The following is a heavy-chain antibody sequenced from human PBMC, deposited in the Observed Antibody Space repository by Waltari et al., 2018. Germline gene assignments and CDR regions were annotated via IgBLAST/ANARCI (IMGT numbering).Heavy chain of an antibody. CDR1: GYTFTSYD. D-gene: IGHD3-3*01. CDR3: ARGRATYYDFWSGYSYYGMDV. J-gene: IGHJ6*02. CDR2: RNPDSGNT. Sequence: QVQLVQSGAEVKKPGASVKVSCKASGYTFTSYDINWVRQATGQGLEWMGWRNPDSGNTGDARKFQGRGTMTRNTSISTAYMELSSLRSEDTAVYYCARGRATYYDFWSGYSYYGMDVWGQGTTVTVSS. V-gene: IGHV1-8*01.